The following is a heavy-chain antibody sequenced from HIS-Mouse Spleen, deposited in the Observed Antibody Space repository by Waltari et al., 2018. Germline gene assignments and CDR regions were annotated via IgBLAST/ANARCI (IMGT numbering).Heavy chain of an antibody. CDR3: ARGYSSSSDAFDI. Sequence: QVQLVQSGAEVKKPGASVKVSCKASGYTFTGYYMHWVRQAPGQGLEWRGGFNTSSVGTNDAQKFQGRVTMTRDTSISTAYMELSRLRSDDTAVYYCARGYSSSSDAFDIWGQGTMVTVSS. D-gene: IGHD6-6*01. CDR2: FNTSSVGT. CDR1: GYTFTGYY. J-gene: IGHJ3*02. V-gene: IGHV1-2*02.